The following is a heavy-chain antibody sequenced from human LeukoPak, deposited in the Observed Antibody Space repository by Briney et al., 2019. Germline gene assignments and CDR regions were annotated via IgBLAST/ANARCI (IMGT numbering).Heavy chain of an antibody. Sequence: GGSLRLSCAASGFTLSDSGVYWVRQASGKGLEWLGRIRSKANNYAISYAASVKGRFTVSRDDSKNMAYLQMSSLRTEDTAIYYCTRLGDYSEAGGYWGQGTLVTVSS. J-gene: IGHJ4*02. V-gene: IGHV3-73*01. CDR3: TRLGDYSEAGGY. CDR2: IRSKANNYAI. CDR1: GFTLSDSG. D-gene: IGHD4-11*01.